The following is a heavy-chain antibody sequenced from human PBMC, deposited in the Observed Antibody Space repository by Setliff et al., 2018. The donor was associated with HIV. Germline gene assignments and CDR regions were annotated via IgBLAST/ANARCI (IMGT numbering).Heavy chain of an antibody. CDR2: IIPILGVA. J-gene: IGHJ6*03. V-gene: IGHV1-69*02. CDR3: VRGVQSPPPYSIFRNYYYHMDV. CDR1: RSTFNSHT. D-gene: IGHD2-15*01. Sequence: SVKVSCKASRSTFNSHTINWVRQAPGQGLDWMGRIIPILGVANYAQRFQGKVTITADKSTSTAYMELASLRFYDTAMYYCVRGVQSPPPYSIFRNYYYHMDVWGEGTTVTVSS.